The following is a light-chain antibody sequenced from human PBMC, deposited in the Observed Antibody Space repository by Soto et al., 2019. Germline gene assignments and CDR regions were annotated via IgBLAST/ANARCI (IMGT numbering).Light chain of an antibody. Sequence: DIQMTQSPSSLSASVGDRVTITCRASQGIIDYVAWYQHNPGKSPKLLIYAASTLHSGVPSRFSGSGAGTDFTLTISSPQPEEASTYYCPKYNSSPPTLGQGNKVEIK. CDR2: AAS. J-gene: IGKJ1*01. CDR1: QGIIDY. CDR3: PKYNSSPPT. V-gene: IGKV1-27*01.